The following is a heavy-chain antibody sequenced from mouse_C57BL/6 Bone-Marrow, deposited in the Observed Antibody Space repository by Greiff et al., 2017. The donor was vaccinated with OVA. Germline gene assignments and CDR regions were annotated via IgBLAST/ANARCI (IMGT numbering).Heavy chain of an antibody. CDR3: ARSYYYGSSYLAWFAY. CDR2: IHPNSGST. D-gene: IGHD1-1*01. J-gene: IGHJ3*01. Sequence: QVQLQQPGAELVQPGASVKLSCKASGYTFTSYWMHWVKQRPGQGLEWIGMIHPNSGSTNYNEKFKSKATLTVDKSSSTAYMQLSSLTSEDSAVYYCARSYYYGSSYLAWFAYWGQGTLVTVSA. V-gene: IGHV1-64*01. CDR1: GYTFTSYW.